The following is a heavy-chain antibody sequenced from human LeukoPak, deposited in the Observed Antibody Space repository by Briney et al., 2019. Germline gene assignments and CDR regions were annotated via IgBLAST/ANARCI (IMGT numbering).Heavy chain of an antibody. CDR1: GYTFTSYG. CDR3: ARGNLRDTAMVDDAFDI. CDR2: ISAYNGNT. J-gene: IGHJ3*02. D-gene: IGHD5-18*01. Sequence: ASVKVSCKASGYTFTSYGISWVRQAPGQGLEWMGWISAYNGNTNYAQKLQGRVTMTTDTSTSTAYMELRSLRSDDTAVYYCARGNLRDTAMVDDAFDIWGQGTMVTVSS. V-gene: IGHV1-18*01.